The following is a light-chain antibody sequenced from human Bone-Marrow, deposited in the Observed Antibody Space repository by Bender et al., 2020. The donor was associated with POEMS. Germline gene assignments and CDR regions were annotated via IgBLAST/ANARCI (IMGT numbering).Light chain of an antibody. J-gene: IGLJ3*02. CDR2: EDT. Sequence: QSALTQPATVSGSPGQSVTISCTGSTSDIGNYKLVSWYQQRSDKAPQLMIFEDTKRPSGVSNRFSGSKSGNTASLTVSGLQADDEADYYCCSYAGSDTWVFGGGTKLTVL. CDR1: TSDIGNYKL. CDR3: CSYAGSDTWV. V-gene: IGLV2-23*01.